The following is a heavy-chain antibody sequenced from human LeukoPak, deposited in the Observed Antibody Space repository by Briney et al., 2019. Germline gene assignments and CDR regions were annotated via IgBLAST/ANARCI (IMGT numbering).Heavy chain of an antibody. V-gene: IGHV3-23*01. CDR1: GLTFSSYS. J-gene: IGHJ5*02. CDR3: ATDGAGFDT. Sequence: GGSLRLSCAASGLTFSSYSMNWVRQAPGKGLEWVSAISGSGGSTYYADSVKGRFTISRDNSKNTLYLQMNSLRAEDTAVYYCATDGAGFDTWGQGVLVTVSS. CDR2: ISGSGGST.